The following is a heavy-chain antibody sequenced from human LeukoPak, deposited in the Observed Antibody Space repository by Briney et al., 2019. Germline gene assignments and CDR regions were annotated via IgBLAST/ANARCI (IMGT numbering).Heavy chain of an antibody. CDR3: AKDLYSSGWPNWFDP. V-gene: IGHV3-30*02. CDR1: GFTFSSYG. D-gene: IGHD6-19*01. J-gene: IGHJ5*02. CDR2: IRYDGSNK. Sequence: PGGSLRLSCAASGFTFSSYGMHWVRQAPGKGLEWVAFIRYDGSNKYYADSVKGRFTISRDNSKNTLYLQMNSLRAENTAVYYCAKDLYSSGWPNWFDPWGQGTLATVSS.